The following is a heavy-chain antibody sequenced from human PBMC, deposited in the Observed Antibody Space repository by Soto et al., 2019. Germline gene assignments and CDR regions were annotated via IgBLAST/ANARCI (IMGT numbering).Heavy chain of an antibody. V-gene: IGHV4-39*01. CDR2: IFYSGST. Sequence: PSETLSLTCTVSGGSISSSSYYWGWIRQPPGKGLEWIGSIFYSGSTYYNPSLKSRVTISVDTSKNQFSLKLSSVTAADTAVYYCASSNSNYELFDYWGQGTLVTVSS. J-gene: IGHJ4*02. CDR3: ASSNSNYELFDY. CDR1: GGSISSSSYY. D-gene: IGHD4-4*01.